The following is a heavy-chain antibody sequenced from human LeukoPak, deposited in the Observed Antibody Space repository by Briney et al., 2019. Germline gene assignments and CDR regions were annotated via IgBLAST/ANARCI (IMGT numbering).Heavy chain of an antibody. CDR2: FSAYNGNT. Sequence: ASAKVSCKASGYTFTSYGISWVRQAPGQGLEWMGWFSAYNGNTNYAQKLQGRVTMTTDTSTSTAYMELRSLRSDDTAVYYCALPGAYYYDSSVLDPWGQGTLVTVSS. CDR1: GYTFTSYG. CDR3: ALPGAYYYDSSVLDP. J-gene: IGHJ5*02. V-gene: IGHV1-18*01. D-gene: IGHD3-22*01.